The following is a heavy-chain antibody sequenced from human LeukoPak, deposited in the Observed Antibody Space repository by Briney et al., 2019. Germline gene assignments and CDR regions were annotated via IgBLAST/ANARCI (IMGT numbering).Heavy chain of an antibody. J-gene: IGHJ4*01. CDR3: AREGRSSTPGY. Sequence: EWTGRIYYGANTDYHPSLRSGIAKSVDTSKNQFSLKLDSVTDADTAVYYCAREGRSSTPGYWGQGTLVTVSS. D-gene: IGHD2-15*01. CDR2: IYYGANT. V-gene: IGHV4-4*07.